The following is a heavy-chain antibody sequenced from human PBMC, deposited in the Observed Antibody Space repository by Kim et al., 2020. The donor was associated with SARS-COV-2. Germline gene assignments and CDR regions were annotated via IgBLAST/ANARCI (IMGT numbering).Heavy chain of an antibody. CDR3: ARGSSGSYYYYYMDV. Sequence: ASVKVSCKASGYSFITYGITWVRQVPGQGLEWMGWISPHNGNTNYAQKFQGRVSLTTDTSTSTAYMELRSLRSDDTAVYYCARGSSGSYYYYYMDVWGKGTTVIVSS. V-gene: IGHV1-18*01. CDR2: ISPHNGNT. CDR1: GYSFITYG. D-gene: IGHD6-19*01. J-gene: IGHJ6*03.